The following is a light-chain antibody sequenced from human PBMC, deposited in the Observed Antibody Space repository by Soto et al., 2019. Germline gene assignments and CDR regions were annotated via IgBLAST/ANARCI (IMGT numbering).Light chain of an antibody. J-gene: IGKJ5*01. V-gene: IGKV3-11*01. CDR3: QQCNNWPPEIT. CDR1: QNSSIY. CDR2: DAS. Sequence: IVLTQSPATLSLSPGERATLSCRASQNSSIYLAWYQQKPGQAPRLLIYDASNRATGIPARFSGSGSGTDFTLTISSLEPEDFAVYYCQQCNNWPPEITFGQGTRLDI.